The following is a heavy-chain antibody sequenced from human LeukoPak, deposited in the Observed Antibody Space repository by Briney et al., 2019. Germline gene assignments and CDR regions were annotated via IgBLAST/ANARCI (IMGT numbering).Heavy chain of an antibody. J-gene: IGHJ4*02. CDR3: ARAAVTTLPYFDY. Sequence: ASVKVSCKASGYTFTGYYIHWVRQAPGQGLEWMGWVNPNGGATNYAQKFQGRVTMTRDTSISTAYMELSRLRSDDTAVYYCARAAVTTLPYFDYWGQGTLVTVSS. CDR1: GYTFTGYY. V-gene: IGHV1-2*02. CDR2: VNPNGGAT. D-gene: IGHD4-17*01.